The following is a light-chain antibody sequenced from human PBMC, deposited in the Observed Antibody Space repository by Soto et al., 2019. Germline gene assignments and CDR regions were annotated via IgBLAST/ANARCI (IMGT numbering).Light chain of an antibody. CDR2: AAS. CDR1: QSISTY. V-gene: IGKV1-39*01. CDR3: QQTYSRFLS. Sequence: DIQMTQSPSSLSVSVGDRVTITCRTSQSISTYLNWYQQKPGKPPKVLIYAASSLQSGVPSRFSGSGSGTDFTLTISSLQPEDSATYYCQQTYSRFLSFGGGTEVEIK. J-gene: IGKJ4*01.